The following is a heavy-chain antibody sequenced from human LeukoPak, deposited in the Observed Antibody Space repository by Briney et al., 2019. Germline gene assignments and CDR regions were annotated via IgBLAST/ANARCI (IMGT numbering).Heavy chain of an antibody. Sequence: GGSLRLSCAVSGFTLSNYGVSWVRLAPGKGLEWVAGISGSGGGTKYADSVKGRFTISRDNPRNTLYLQMNSLRAEDTAVYFCAKRGVVIRVVLVGFHKEANYFDSWGREPWSPSPQ. CDR3: AKRGVVIRVVLVGFHKEANYFDS. J-gene: IGHJ4*02. CDR1: GFTLSNYG. V-gene: IGHV3-23*01. CDR2: ISGSGGGT. D-gene: IGHD3-10*01.